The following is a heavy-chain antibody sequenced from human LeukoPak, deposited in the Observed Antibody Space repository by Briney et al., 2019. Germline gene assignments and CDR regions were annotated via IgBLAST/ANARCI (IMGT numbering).Heavy chain of an antibody. CDR2: ISSSSSYI. J-gene: IGHJ3*02. V-gene: IGHV3-21*01. Sequence: GGSLRLSCAASGFTFSSYSMNWVRQAPGKGLEWVSSISSSSSYIYYADSVKGRFTISRDNAKNSLYLQMNSLRAEDTAVYYCARDRVQQQLVAAFGIWGQGTMVTVSS. CDR3: ARDRVQQQLVAAFGI. CDR1: GFTFSSYS. D-gene: IGHD6-13*01.